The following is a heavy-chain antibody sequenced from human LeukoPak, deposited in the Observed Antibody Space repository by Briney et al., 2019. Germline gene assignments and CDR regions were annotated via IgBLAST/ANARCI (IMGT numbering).Heavy chain of an antibody. V-gene: IGHV4-39*01. CDR3: AGITIFGMVVDY. CDR1: GGSISSSSYY. J-gene: IGHJ4*02. D-gene: IGHD3-3*01. CDR2: IYYSGST. Sequence: SETLSLTCTVSGGSISSSSYYWGWIRQPPGKGLEWIGSIYYSGSTYYNPSLKSRVTISVDTSKNQFSLKLSSVTAADTAVYYCAGITIFGMVVDYWGQGTLVTVSS.